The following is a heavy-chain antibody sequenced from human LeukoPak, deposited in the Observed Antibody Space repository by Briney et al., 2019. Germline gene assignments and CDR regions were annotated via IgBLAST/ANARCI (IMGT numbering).Heavy chain of an antibody. J-gene: IGHJ4*02. D-gene: IGHD6-19*01. CDR2: INPSSGGT. CDR1: GYTFTSYD. V-gene: IGHV1-18*01. CDR3: ARDRRIAVAVTTDLDY. Sequence: WASVKVSCKASGYTFTSYDINWVRQAPGQGLEWMGWINPSSGGTNYAQKLQGRVTMTTDTSTSTAYMELRSLRSDDTAVYYCARDRRIAVAVTTDLDYWGQGTLVTVSS.